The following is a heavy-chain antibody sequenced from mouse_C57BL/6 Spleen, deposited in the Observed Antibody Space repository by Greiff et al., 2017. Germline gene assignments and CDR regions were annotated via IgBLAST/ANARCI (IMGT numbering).Heavy chain of an antibody. D-gene: IGHD3-2*02. CDR3: ARGGQLRPYYFDY. J-gene: IGHJ2*01. Sequence: EVQLQQSGPELVKPGASVKMSCKASGYTFTDYNMHWVKQSHGKSLEWIGYINPNNGGTSSNQKFKGKATLTVNKSSSTAYMELRSLTSEDSAVYYCARGGQLRPYYFDYWGQGTTLTVSS. CDR1: GYTFTDYN. V-gene: IGHV1-22*01. CDR2: INPNNGGT.